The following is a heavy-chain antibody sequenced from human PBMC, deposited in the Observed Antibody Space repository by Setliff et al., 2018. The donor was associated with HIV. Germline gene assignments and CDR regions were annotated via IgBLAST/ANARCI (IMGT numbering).Heavy chain of an antibody. CDR3: ARYFDWFSYGMDV. V-gene: IGHV4-39*07. D-gene: IGHD3-9*01. J-gene: IGHJ6*02. Sequence: SETLSLTCTVSGGSISSSSYYWGWIRQPPGKGLEWIGGIYYSGSTYYNPSLKSRVTISVDTSKNQFSLKLSSVTAADTAVYYCARYFDWFSYGMDVWGQGTTVTVSS. CDR2: IYYSGST. CDR1: GGSISSSSYY.